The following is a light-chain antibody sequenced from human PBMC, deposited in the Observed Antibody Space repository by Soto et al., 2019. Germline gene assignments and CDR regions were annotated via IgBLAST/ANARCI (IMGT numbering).Light chain of an antibody. Sequence: DIQMTQSPSSLSASVGDRVTITCRASQSISRNLNWYQHKPGKAPKLLIYAASNLQNGVPSRFRGGGSETEFTLSINSLQPEDFGTYYCQQSFTTASITFGQGTRLEIK. J-gene: IGKJ5*01. CDR3: QQSFTTASIT. CDR2: AAS. V-gene: IGKV1-39*01. CDR1: QSISRN.